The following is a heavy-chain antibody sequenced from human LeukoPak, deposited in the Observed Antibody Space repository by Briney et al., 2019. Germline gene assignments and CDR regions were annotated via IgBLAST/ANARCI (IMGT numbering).Heavy chain of an antibody. CDR3: AHGFLYYDFWSGYYNLNWFDP. D-gene: IGHD3-3*01. V-gene: IGHV2-5*02. J-gene: IGHJ5*02. CDR2: IYWDDDK. Sequence: SGPTLVNPTQTLTLTCTFSGFSLSTSGVGVGWIRQPPGKALEWLALIYWDDDKRYSPSLKSGLTITKDTSKNQVVLTMTNMDPVDTATYYCAHGFLYYDFWSGYYNLNWFDPWGQGTLVTVSS. CDR1: GFSLSTSGVG.